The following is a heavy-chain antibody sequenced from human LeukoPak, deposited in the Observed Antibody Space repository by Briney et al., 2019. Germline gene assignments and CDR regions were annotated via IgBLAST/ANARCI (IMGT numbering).Heavy chain of an antibody. CDR2: ISSSGSTI. J-gene: IGHJ5*02. CDR1: GFTFSDYY. CDR3: ARGNWDCSSTSCYPNWFDP. V-gene: IGHV3-11*01. Sequence: PGGSLRLSCAASGFTFSDYYMSWIRQAPGKGLEWVSYISSSGSTIYYADSVKGRFTISRDNAKNSLYLQMNSLRAEDTAVYYCARGNWDCSSTSCYPNWFDPWGQGTLVTVSS. D-gene: IGHD2-2*01.